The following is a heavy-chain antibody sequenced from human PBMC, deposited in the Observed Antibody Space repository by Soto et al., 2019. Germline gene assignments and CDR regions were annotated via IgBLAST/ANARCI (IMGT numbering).Heavy chain of an antibody. CDR2: ISGSGGST. CDR3: AKDLRDAFDL. V-gene: IGHV3-23*01. J-gene: IGHJ3*01. Sequence: EVQLLESGGGLVQPGGSLRLSCEASGFTFSSYAMSWVRQAPGKGLEWVSAISGSGGSTYYADSVKGRFTISRDNSKNTLYLQMNSVRVEDTAVYYCAKDLRDAFDLWGQVTMVTVSS. CDR1: GFTFSSYA.